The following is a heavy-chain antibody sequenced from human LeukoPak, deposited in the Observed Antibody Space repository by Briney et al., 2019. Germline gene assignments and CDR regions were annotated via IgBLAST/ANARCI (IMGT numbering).Heavy chain of an antibody. CDR2: LHSDGNT. Sequence: PGGSLRLSCAASGFTVITNDMTWVRQAPGKGLEWVSVLHSDGNTKYADSVQGRFTISRDNSKNTLYLEMNSLSPDGTAVYYCARGVEPLAANTLAYWGQGTLVTVSS. J-gene: IGHJ4*02. V-gene: IGHV3-53*01. CDR3: ARGVEPLAANTLAY. CDR1: GFTVITND. D-gene: IGHD1-14*01.